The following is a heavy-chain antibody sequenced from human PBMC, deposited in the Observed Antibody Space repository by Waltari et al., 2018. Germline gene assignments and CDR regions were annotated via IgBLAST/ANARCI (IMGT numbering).Heavy chain of an antibody. CDR3: ARDEARYYDIMTGGGYYGLDV. V-gene: IGHV4-61*02. CDR1: GGSISSGSVY. Sequence: QVQLQESGPGLVRPSQTLSLTCTVSGGSISSGSVYWTWIRQPAGKGLEWVGHIFTSGSTKYNPSLKSRVSVSLDTSENQFSLRLSSVTAADTAVYYCARDEARYYDIMTGGGYYGLDVWGQGTT. J-gene: IGHJ6*02. CDR2: IFTSGST. D-gene: IGHD3-9*01.